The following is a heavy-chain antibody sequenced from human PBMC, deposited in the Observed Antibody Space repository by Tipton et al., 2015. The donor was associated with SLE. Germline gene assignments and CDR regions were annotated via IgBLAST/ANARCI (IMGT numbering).Heavy chain of an antibody. V-gene: IGHV4-39*07. Sequence: TLSLTCTVSGGSISSSSYYWGWIRQPPGKGLEWIGEINHSGSTNYNPSLKSRVSISVDTSKNQFSLKLSSVTAADTAVYYCARGRGSGQDYWGQGTLVTVSS. CDR3: ARGRGSGQDY. J-gene: IGHJ4*02. CDR1: GGSISSSSYY. D-gene: IGHD3-10*01. CDR2: INHSGST.